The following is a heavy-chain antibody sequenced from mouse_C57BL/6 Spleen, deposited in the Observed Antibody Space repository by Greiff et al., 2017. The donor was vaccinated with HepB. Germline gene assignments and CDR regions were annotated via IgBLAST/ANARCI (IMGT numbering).Heavy chain of an antibody. CDR3: ARRAYSDY. V-gene: IGHV1-76*01. Sequence: QVQLKESGAELVRPGASVKLSCKASGYTFTDYYINWVKQRPGQGLEWIARIYPGSGNTYYNEKFKGKATLTAEKSSSTAYMQLSSLTSEDSAVYFCARRAYSDYWGQGTTLTVSS. J-gene: IGHJ2*01. D-gene: IGHD3-3*01. CDR1: GYTFTDYY. CDR2: IYPGSGNT.